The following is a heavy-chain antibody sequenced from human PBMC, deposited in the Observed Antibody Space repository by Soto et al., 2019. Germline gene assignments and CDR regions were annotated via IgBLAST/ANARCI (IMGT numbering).Heavy chain of an antibody. D-gene: IGHD3-9*01. Sequence: GGSLRLSCAACGFTFNSYAMHGVRQAPGKGLEWVAVISGDGSNTYYADSVKGRFTISRDNSKNTLYLQMNSLRAEDTAVYYCANRLMLNYDILTGPNPYYYGMDVWGQGTTVTVSS. CDR2: ISGDGSNT. V-gene: IGHV3-30-3*01. CDR3: ANRLMLNYDILTGPNPYYYGMDV. CDR1: GFTFNSYA. J-gene: IGHJ6*02.